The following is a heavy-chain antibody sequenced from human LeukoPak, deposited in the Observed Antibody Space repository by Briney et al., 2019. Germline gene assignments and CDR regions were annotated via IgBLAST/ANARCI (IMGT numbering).Heavy chain of an antibody. V-gene: IGHV1-46*01. J-gene: IGHJ4*02. Sequence: ASVKVSCKASGYTFTSYYMHWVRQAPGQGLEWRGIINPSGGSTRYAKKFQGRVTMTRDRSTSTVYIELSSLRSEDTSVYYCARDIGVVVPGYWGQGTLVTVSS. D-gene: IGHD3-22*01. CDR1: GYTFTSYY. CDR3: ARDIGVVVPGY. CDR2: INPSGGST.